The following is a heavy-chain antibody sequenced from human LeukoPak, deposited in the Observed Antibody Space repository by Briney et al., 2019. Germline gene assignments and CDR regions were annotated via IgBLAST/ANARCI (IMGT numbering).Heavy chain of an antibody. Sequence: GGSLRLSCAASGFTFSSYSMTWVRQAPGKGLEWVSSISSSSYIYYADSVKGRFTISRDNAKNSLYLQMNSLRAEDTAVYYCAASSFFVGATDLSFDYWGQGTLVTVSS. J-gene: IGHJ4*02. D-gene: IGHD1-26*01. V-gene: IGHV3-21*01. CDR2: ISSSSYI. CDR3: AASSFFVGATDLSFDY. CDR1: GFTFSSYS.